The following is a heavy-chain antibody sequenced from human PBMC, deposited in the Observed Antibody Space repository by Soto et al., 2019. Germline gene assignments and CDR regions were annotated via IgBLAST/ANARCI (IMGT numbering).Heavy chain of an antibody. D-gene: IGHD5-12*01. V-gene: IGHV3-33*01. J-gene: IGHJ6*02. CDR3: ARERTYNGGYSGYDYGMDV. Sequence: GGSLRLSCAASGFTFSSYGMHWVRQAPGKGLEWVAVIWYDGSNKYYADSVKGRFTISRDNSKNTLYLQMNSLRAEDTAVYYCARERTYNGGYSGYDYGMDVWGQGTTVTVSS. CDR2: IWYDGSNK. CDR1: GFTFSSYG.